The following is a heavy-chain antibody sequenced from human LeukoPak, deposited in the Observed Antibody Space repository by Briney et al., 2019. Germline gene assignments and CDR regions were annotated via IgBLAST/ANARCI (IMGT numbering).Heavy chain of an antibody. CDR2: IDGVGTGA. V-gene: IGHV3-23*01. D-gene: IGHD1-26*01. CDR1: GFTFNYNA. CDR3: ARGFTDGSLQFDY. J-gene: IGHJ4*02. Sequence: GGSLRLSCAASGFTFNYNAMSWVRQAPGKGLQWVSTIDGVGTGAYYAASVKGRFTISRDNSKNTLYLQMNSLRAEDTAVYYCARGFTDGSLQFDYWGQGTLVTVSS.